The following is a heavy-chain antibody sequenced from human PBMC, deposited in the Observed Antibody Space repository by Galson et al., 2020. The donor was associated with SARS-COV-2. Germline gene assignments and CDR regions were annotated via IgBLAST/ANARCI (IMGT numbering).Heavy chain of an antibody. CDR3: ARDRMDCGVDCSFDS. V-gene: IGHV1-2*06. CDR1: KYPFIDYY. Sequence: ASVKVSCETSKYPFIDYYIHWMRRAPGQGLEWMGLINPKNGGTNYAQKFQGRVTMTTDTSINTVYLELSRLSSDDTAMYYCARDRMDCGVDCSFDSWGQGTLVTVSS. J-gene: IGHJ4*02. D-gene: IGHD2-21*02. CDR2: INPKNGGT.